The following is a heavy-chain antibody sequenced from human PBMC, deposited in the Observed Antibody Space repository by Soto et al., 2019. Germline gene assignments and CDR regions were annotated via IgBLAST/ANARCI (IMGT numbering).Heavy chain of an antibody. J-gene: IGHJ6*02. Sequence: QVQLVQSGAEVKKPGSSVRVSCKASGGTFNNNAISWVRQAPGQGPEWLGGIIPLFGTTNYAQKFQGRVTITADESTSTAYMELSSLRSEDTAKYYCARETIVGKTNVYYSYGMDVWGQGTTVTVSS. CDR2: IIPLFGTT. D-gene: IGHD1-26*01. CDR3: ARETIVGKTNVYYSYGMDV. CDR1: GGTFNNNA. V-gene: IGHV1-69*01.